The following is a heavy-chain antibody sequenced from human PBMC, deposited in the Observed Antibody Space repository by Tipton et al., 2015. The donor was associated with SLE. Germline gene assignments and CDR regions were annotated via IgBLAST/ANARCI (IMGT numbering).Heavy chain of an antibody. Sequence: TLSLTCTVSGGSISSGSYYWSWIRQPAGKGLEWIGRIYTSGSTNYNPSLNSRVTISVDTSKNQFSLKLSSVTAADTAAYYCARGGAVPGTSWYFDLWGRGTLVTVSS. CDR2: IYTSGST. CDR1: GGSISSGSYY. CDR3: ARGGAVPGTSWYFDL. D-gene: IGHD6-19*01. V-gene: IGHV4-61*02. J-gene: IGHJ2*01.